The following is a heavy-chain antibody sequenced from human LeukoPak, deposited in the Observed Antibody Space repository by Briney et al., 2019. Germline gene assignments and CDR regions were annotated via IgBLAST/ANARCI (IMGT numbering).Heavy chain of an antibody. J-gene: IGHJ4*02. CDR3: AKTSEDWSSWLLFGFDY. Sequence: GGSLRLSCAASGFTLSSYAMSWVRQAPGKGLEWVSAISGSGGSTYYADSVKGRFTISRDNSKNTLYLQMNSLRAEDTAVYYCAKTSEDWSSWLLFGFDYWGQGTLVTVSS. CDR2: ISGSGGST. V-gene: IGHV3-23*01. D-gene: IGHD3-9*01. CDR1: GFTLSSYA.